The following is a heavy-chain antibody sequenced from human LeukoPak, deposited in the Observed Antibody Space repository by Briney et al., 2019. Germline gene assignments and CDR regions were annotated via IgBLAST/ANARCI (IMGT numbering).Heavy chain of an antibody. V-gene: IGHV4-59*12. CDR2: IYYSGST. J-gene: IGHJ6*03. Sequence: SETLSLTCTVSGASIRNYYWSWIRQSPGKGLEWIGYIYYSGSTNYNPSLESRVAMSVDTSKNQFSLRLSSVTAADTAVYYCARAFGTITGTTYYYMDVWGKGTTVTVSS. CDR3: ARAFGTITGTTYYYMDV. CDR1: GASIRNYY. D-gene: IGHD1-20*01.